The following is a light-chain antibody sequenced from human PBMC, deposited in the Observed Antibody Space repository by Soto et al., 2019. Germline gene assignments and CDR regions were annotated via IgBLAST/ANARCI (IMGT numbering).Light chain of an antibody. CDR1: SSDVGGYNY. V-gene: IGLV2-14*01. J-gene: IGLJ3*02. Sequence: QPVLTQPASVSGSPGQSITISCTGTSSDVGGYNYVSWYQQRPGKAPKLLIYDVNNRPSGVSNRFSASKSGNTASLTSSGLQAEDEADYYCSSYSSTTTLVFGGGTQLTVL. CDR2: DVN. CDR3: SSYSSTTTLV.